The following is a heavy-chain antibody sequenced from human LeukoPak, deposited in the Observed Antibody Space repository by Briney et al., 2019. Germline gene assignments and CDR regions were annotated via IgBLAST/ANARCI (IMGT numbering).Heavy chain of an antibody. V-gene: IGHV3-23*01. J-gene: IGHJ4*02. D-gene: IGHD2-2*01. Sequence: WGSLRLSCAASGFTFSAYAMTWVRQAPGKGLEWVSAISGSGTSTYYADSVKGRFTISRDNSKKTLFLQMNSLRAEDTAVYYCAKDSPVARSTVWDYFDSWGQGTLVTVSS. CDR3: AKDSPVARSTVWDYFDS. CDR1: GFTFSAYA. CDR2: ISGSGTST.